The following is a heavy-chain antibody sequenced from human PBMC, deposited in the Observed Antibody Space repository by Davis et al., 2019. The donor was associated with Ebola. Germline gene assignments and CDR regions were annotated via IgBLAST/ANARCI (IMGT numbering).Heavy chain of an antibody. Sequence: ASVKVSCKASGYTFTGYYMHWVRQAPGQGLEWMGWINPNSGGTNYAQKLQGRVTMTTDTSTSTAYMELRSLRSDDTAVYYCARDEREDVLLWFRELEHGMDVWGQGTTVTVSS. V-gene: IGHV1-2*02. CDR3: ARDEREDVLLWFRELEHGMDV. J-gene: IGHJ6*02. D-gene: IGHD3-10*01. CDR1: GYTFTGYY. CDR2: INPNSGGT.